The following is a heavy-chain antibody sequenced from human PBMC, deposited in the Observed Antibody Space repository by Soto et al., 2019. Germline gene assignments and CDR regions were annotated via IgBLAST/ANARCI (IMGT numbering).Heavy chain of an antibody. CDR3: TRHRVYGNDEEGWFDP. CDR2: IRSKANSYAT. Sequence: GGSLRLSCAASGFTFSGSAMHWVRQASGKGLEWVGRIRSKANSYATEYAASVKGRFTISRDDSKNTAYLQMNSLKTEDTAVYYCTRHRVYGNDEEGWFDPWGQGTLVTVSS. V-gene: IGHV3-73*01. J-gene: IGHJ5*02. D-gene: IGHD3-10*01. CDR1: GFTFSGSA.